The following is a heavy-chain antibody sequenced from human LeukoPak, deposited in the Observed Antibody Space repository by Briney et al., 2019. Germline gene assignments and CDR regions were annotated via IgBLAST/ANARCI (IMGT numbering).Heavy chain of an antibody. V-gene: IGHV3-7*01. CDR3: ARGLQSNY. J-gene: IGHJ4*02. CDR2: IKQDGSEK. CDR1: GFTFSSYA. D-gene: IGHD4-11*01. Sequence: GGSLRLSCAASGFTFSSYAMSWVRQAPGKGLEWVANIKQDGSEKYYVDSVKGRFTISRDNAKNSLYLQMNSLRAEDTAVYYCARGLQSNYWGQGTLVTVSS.